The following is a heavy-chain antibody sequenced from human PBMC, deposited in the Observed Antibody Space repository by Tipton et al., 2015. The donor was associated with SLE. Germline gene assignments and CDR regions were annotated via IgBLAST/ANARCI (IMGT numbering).Heavy chain of an antibody. V-gene: IGHV4-39*07. D-gene: IGHD3-3*01. J-gene: IGHJ4*02. CDR1: GGSISSSSYY. Sequence: TLSLTCTVSGGSISSSSYYWGWIRQPPGKGLEWIGSIYYSGSTYYDPSLKSRVTISVDTSKTQFSLKLSSVTAADTAVYYCARSRATPPGGWLLSYYFDYWGQGTLVTVSS. CDR2: IYYSGST. CDR3: ARSRATPPGGWLLSYYFDY.